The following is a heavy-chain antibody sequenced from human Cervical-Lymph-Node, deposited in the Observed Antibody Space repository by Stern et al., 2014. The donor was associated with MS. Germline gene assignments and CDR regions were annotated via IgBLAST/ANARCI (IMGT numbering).Heavy chain of an antibody. J-gene: IGHJ4*02. CDR1: RYTFTNYY. Sequence: QVQLVQSGAEVKKPGASVKISCKASRYTFTNYYMHWVRQAPGQGLEWMGIINPSGDSTSYAQKFEGRVTMTRDTSTSTVNMELSSLTSGDTAVYYCARLRGYNVLTGYLDYWGQGTLVTVSS. V-gene: IGHV1-46*01. D-gene: IGHD3-9*01. CDR2: INPSGDST. CDR3: ARLRGYNVLTGYLDY.